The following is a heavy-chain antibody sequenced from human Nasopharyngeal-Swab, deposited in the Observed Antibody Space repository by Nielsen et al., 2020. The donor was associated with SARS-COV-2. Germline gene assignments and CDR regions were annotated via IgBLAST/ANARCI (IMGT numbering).Heavy chain of an antibody. CDR3: ARPHLNGDYSNFDY. CDR1: GYSFTSYW. V-gene: IGHV5-51*01. J-gene: IGHJ4*02. Sequence: GGSLRLSCKGSGYSFTSYWIGWVRQMPGKGLEWMGIIYPGDSDTRYSPSFQGQVTISADKSISTAYLQWSGLKASDTAMYYCARPHLNGDYSNFDYWGQGTLVTVSS. CDR2: IYPGDSDT. D-gene: IGHD4-17*01.